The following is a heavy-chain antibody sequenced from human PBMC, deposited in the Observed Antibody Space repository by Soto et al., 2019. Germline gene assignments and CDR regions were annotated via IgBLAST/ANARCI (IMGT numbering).Heavy chain of an antibody. Sequence: PGGSLRLSCAASGFTFSSYGMHWVRQAPGKGLEWVAVISYDGSNKYYADSVKGRFTISRDNSKNTLYLQMNSLRAEDTAVYYCAKVIPYSGYDQNRLAFWGQGTLVTGSS. CDR3: AKVIPYSGYDQNRLAF. D-gene: IGHD5-12*01. CDR2: ISYDGSNK. V-gene: IGHV3-30*18. J-gene: IGHJ4*02. CDR1: GFTFSSYG.